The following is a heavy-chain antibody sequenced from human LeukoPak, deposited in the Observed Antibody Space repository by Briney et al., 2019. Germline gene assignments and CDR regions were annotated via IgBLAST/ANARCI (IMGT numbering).Heavy chain of an antibody. CDR3: ALDSSGYNYFDY. J-gene: IGHJ4*02. Sequence: GGSLRLSCAASGFTFSSYSMNWVRQAPGKGLEWVSSISSSSSYIYYADSVKGRFTISRDNAKNSLYLQMNSLRAEDTAVYYCALDSSGYNYFDYWGQGTLVTVSS. CDR1: GFTFSSYS. V-gene: IGHV3-21*01. CDR2: ISSSSSYI. D-gene: IGHD3-22*01.